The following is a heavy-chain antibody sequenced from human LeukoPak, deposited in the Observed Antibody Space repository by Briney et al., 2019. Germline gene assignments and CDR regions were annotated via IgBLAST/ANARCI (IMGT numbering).Heavy chain of an antibody. D-gene: IGHD6-19*01. CDR1: GGSISSYY. CDR2: IYYSGST. V-gene: IGHV4-59*01. Sequence: PSETLSLTCTVSGGSISSYYWSWIRQPPGKGLEWIGYIYYSGSTNYNPSLKSRVTISVDTSKNQFSLKLSSVTAADTAVYYCARDVGVLSSGWYPTYYFDYWGQGTLVTVSS. J-gene: IGHJ4*02. CDR3: ARDVGVLSSGWYPTYYFDY.